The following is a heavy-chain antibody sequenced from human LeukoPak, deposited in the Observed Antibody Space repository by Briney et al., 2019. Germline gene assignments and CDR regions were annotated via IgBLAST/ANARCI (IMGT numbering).Heavy chain of an antibody. V-gene: IGHV4-38-2*01. D-gene: IGHD2-2*01. Sequence: SETLSLTCAVSGYPISSGYYWGWIRQPPGKGLEWIGSIYHSGSTYYNPSPKSRVTITVDTSKNQFSLKLSSVTAADTAVYYCARHVDQLLNWFDPWGQGTLVTVSS. J-gene: IGHJ5*02. CDR3: ARHVDQLLNWFDP. CDR1: GYPISSGYY. CDR2: IYHSGST.